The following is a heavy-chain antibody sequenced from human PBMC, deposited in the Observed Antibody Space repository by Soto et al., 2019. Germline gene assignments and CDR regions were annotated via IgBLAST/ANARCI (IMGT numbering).Heavy chain of an antibody. J-gene: IGHJ3*02. D-gene: IGHD3-3*01. Sequence: PGGSLRLSCAASGFTFSSYSMTWLRQAPGKGLEWVSTISNSGGSTYYIDSVKGRFTISRDNSKNTLYLQMNSLRAEDTAVYFCAKDWTSIWGQGTMVTV. CDR1: GFTFSSYS. CDR3: AKDWTSI. CDR2: ISNSGGST. V-gene: IGHV3-23*01.